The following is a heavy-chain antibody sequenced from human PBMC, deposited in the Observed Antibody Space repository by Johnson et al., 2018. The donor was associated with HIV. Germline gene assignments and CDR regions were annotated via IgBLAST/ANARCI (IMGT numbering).Heavy chain of an antibody. CDR3: ARVQRSGWFHTDAFDL. J-gene: IGHJ3*01. CDR2: ISYDGSNK. D-gene: IGHD6-19*01. Sequence: APGKGLEWVAVISYDGSNKYYVDSVKGRFTISRDNSKNTLYLQMNSLRAEDTAVYYCARVQRSGWFHTDAFDLWGQGTMVTVSS. V-gene: IGHV3-30*03.